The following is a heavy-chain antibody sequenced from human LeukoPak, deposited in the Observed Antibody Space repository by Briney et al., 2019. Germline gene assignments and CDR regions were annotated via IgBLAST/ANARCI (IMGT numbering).Heavy chain of an antibody. CDR3: ARGYYYDSSGYYYLSDAFDI. J-gene: IGHJ3*02. V-gene: IGHV1-18*01. CDR2: ISAFNDNT. D-gene: IGHD3-22*01. Sequence: ASVKVSCKASGYTFSSYAITWVRQAPGQGLEWMGWISAFNDNTNYAQKLQGRVTMTTATSTSTAYMELRSLRSDDTAVYYCARGYYYDSSGYYYLSDAFDIWGQGTMVTVSS. CDR1: GYTFSSYA.